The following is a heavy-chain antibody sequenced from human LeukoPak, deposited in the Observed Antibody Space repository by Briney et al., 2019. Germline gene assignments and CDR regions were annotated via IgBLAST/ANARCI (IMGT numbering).Heavy chain of an antibody. D-gene: IGHD5-24*01. CDR1: GGSFSGYY. J-gene: IGHJ4*02. CDR2: INHSGST. CDR3: ARGERWLQFSY. V-gene: IGHV4-34*01. Sequence: SETLSLTCAVYGGSFSGYYWSWIRQPPGKGLEWIGEINHSGSTNYNPSLKSRVTISVGTSKNQFSLKLSSVTAADTAVYYCARGERWLQFSYWGQGTLVTVSS.